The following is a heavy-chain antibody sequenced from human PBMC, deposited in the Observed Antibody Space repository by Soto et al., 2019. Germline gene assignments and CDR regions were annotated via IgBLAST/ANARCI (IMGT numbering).Heavy chain of an antibody. D-gene: IGHD3-10*02. CDR2: IYHSGST. J-gene: IGHJ6*02. V-gene: IGHV4-4*02. Sequence: SETLSLTCAVSGGSIGRSNWWSWVRQPPGKGLEWIGEIYHSGSTNYNPSLKSRVTISVDKSKNQFSLKLSSVTAADTAVYYCASVRGGYYYARDVWGQGTTVTVS. CDR3: ASVRGGYYYARDV. CDR1: GGSIGRSNW.